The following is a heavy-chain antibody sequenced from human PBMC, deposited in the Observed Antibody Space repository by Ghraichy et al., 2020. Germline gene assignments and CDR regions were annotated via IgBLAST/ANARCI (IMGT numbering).Heavy chain of an antibody. J-gene: IGHJ6*02. CDR1: GFTFSDYY. V-gene: IGHV3-11*01. CDR3: VRDRYVVAANRATGYHGMNV. CDR2: TSSGGGTT. Sequence: GGSLRLSCAASGFTFSDYYMTWIRQAPGKGLEWVSYTSSGGGTTDYADSVKGRFTVSRDNARSSLYLHMYSLRAEDTSVYYCVRDRYVVAANRATGYHGMNVWGQGTTVTVSS. D-gene: IGHD2-15*01.